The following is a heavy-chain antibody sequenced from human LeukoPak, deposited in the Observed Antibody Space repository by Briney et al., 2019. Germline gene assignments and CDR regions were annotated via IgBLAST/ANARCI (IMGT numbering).Heavy chain of an antibody. CDR3: VHYDSSGYYYGRLRY. CDR1: GFTFNNHA. J-gene: IGHJ4*02. D-gene: IGHD3-22*01. Sequence: PGGSLRLSCVGYGFTFNNHAISWVRQAPGKGPEWVSGISADGSNTYYADSVKGRFTIFRDNSKNTLYLQMNSLRAEDTAVYYCVHYDSSGYYYGRLRYWGQGTQVTVSS. CDR2: ISADGSNT. V-gene: IGHV3-23*01.